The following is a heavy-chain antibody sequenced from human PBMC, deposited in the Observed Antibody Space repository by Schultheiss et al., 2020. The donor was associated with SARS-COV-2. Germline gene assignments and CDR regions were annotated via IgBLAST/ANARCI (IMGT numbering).Heavy chain of an antibody. J-gene: IGHJ4*02. CDR2: IWYDGSNK. Sequence: GESLKISCEASGFTFSSYSVHWVRQAPGKGLEWVAVIWYDGSNKYYADSVKGRFTISRDNSKNTLFLQMSSLRAEDTAMYYCARDREEYFYDSSGLDYWGQGTLVTVSS. CDR3: ARDREEYFYDSSGLDY. D-gene: IGHD3-22*01. V-gene: IGHV3-30*04. CDR1: GFTFSSYS.